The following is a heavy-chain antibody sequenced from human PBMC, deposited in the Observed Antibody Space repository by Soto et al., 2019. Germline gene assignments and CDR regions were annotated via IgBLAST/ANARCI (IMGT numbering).Heavy chain of an antibody. D-gene: IGHD3-16*01. J-gene: IGHJ4*02. CDR3: ARGGTPIDY. CDR2: ISAYNGNT. Sequence: QVQLVQSGAEVKKPGASVKVSCKASGYTFTNFGISWVRQAPGQGLEWMGWISAYNGNTNYAQKFQGRGTMTTDTSTSTAYMEVRSRIFADTAVYYCARGGTPIDYGGQGALVTVSS. V-gene: IGHV1-18*01. CDR1: GYTFTNFG.